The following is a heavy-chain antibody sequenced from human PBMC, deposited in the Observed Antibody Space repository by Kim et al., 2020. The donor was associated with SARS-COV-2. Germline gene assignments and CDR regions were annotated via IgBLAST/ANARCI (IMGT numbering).Heavy chain of an antibody. D-gene: IGHD3-9*01. CDR2: K. J-gene: IGHJ4*02. Sequence: KEYGESVKGRFTISRDNSKNTGYLEMNNLGADDTAVYYCARVDGPIDYWGQGTRVTVSS. CDR3: ARVDGPIDY. V-gene: IGHV3-33*01.